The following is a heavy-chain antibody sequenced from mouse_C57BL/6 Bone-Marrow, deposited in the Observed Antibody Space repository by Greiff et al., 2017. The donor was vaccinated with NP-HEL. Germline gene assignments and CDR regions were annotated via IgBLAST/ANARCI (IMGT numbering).Heavy chain of an antibody. CDR2: INPNNGGT. V-gene: IGHV1-18*01. Sequence: EVHLVESGTELVKPGASVKIPCKASGYTFTDYNMDWVKQSHGKSLEWIGDINPNNGGTIYNQKFKGKATLTVDKSSSTAYMELRSLTSEDTAVYYCARFDYDYAMDYWGQGTSVTVSS. J-gene: IGHJ4*01. D-gene: IGHD2-4*01. CDR1: GYTFTDYN. CDR3: ARFDYDYAMDY.